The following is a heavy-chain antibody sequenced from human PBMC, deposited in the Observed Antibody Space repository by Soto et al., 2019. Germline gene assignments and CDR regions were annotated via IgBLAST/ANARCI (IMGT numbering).Heavy chain of an antibody. CDR2: IYYSGST. V-gene: IGHV4-30-4*01. Sequence: QMQLQESGLGLVKPSQTLSLTCTVSGGSISSGDYYWSWIRQPPGKGLEWIGYIYYSGSTNYNPSLKIRVTISVDTSKNQFALKLSSVTAADPAVYYCARVRGRLLRFDPWGQGPLVTVSS. J-gene: IGHJ5*02. CDR1: GGSISSGDYY. CDR3: ARVRGRLLRFDP. D-gene: IGHD2-15*01.